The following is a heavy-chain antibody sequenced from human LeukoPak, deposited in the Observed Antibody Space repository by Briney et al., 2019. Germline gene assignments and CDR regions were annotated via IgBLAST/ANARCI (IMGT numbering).Heavy chain of an antibody. CDR2: INPNSGGT. D-gene: IGHD6-13*01. CDR1: GYTFTGYY. Sequence: ASVKVSCKASGYTFTGYYMHWVRQAPGQGLEWMGGINPNSGGTNYAQKFQGRVTMTRDTSISTAYMGLSRLRSDDTAVYYCARAYSSSWYSGFWFDPWGQGTLVTVSS. CDR3: ARAYSSSWYSGFWFDP. V-gene: IGHV1-2*02. J-gene: IGHJ5*02.